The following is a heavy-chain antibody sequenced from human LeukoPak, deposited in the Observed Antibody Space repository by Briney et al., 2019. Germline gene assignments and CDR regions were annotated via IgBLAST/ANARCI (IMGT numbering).Heavy chain of an antibody. CDR2: ISYDGSNE. D-gene: IGHD6-6*01. J-gene: IGHJ4*02. CDR3: ARGKGTSYLSSFDY. V-gene: IGHV3-30*04. CDR1: GFTFNSYV. Sequence: GGSLRLSCAASGFTFNSYVMHWVRQAPGKGLEWVAVISYDGSNEYYADSVKGRFTISRDNSKNTLYLQMNSLRAADTAVYYCARGKGTSYLSSFDYWGQGTLVTVSS.